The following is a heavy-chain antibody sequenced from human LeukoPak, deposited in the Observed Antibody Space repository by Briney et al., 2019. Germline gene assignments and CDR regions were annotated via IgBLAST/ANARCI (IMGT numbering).Heavy chain of an antibody. D-gene: IGHD2-21*02. CDR3: ARARGVAVTTIIANWFDP. CDR2: IYYSGST. V-gene: IGHV4-59*01. J-gene: IGHJ5*02. Sequence: SETLSLTCTVSGGSISSYYWSWIRQPPGKGLEWIGYIYYSGSTDYNPSLKSRVTISVDTSKNQFSLKLSSVTAADTAVYYCARARGVAVTTIIANWFDPWGRGTLVTVSS. CDR1: GGSISSYY.